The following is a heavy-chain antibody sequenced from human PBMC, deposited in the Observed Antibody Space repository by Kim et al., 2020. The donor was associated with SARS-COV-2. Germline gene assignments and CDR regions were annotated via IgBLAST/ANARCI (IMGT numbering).Heavy chain of an antibody. Sequence: GGSLRLSCAASGFTFSSYAMHWVRQAPGKGLEWVAVISYDGSNKYYADSVKGRFTISRDNSKNTLYLQMNSLRAEDTAVYYCARIAAATRNYFDYWGQGTLVTVSS. J-gene: IGHJ4*02. V-gene: IGHV3-30-3*01. CDR2: ISYDGSNK. CDR1: GFTFSSYA. CDR3: ARIAAATRNYFDY. D-gene: IGHD6-13*01.